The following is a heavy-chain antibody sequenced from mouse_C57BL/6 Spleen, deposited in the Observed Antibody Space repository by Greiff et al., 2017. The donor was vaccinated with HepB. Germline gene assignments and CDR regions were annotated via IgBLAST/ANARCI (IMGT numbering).Heavy chain of an antibody. J-gene: IGHJ3*01. CDR1: GYTFTDYE. CDR3: TRSWSY. V-gene: IGHV1-15*01. CDR2: IDPETGGT. Sequence: VQVVESGAELVRPGASVTLSCKASGYTFTDYEMHWVKQTPVHGLEWIGAIDPETGGTAYNQKFKGKAILTADKSSSTAYMELRSLTSEDSAVYYCTRSWSYWGQGTLVTVSA.